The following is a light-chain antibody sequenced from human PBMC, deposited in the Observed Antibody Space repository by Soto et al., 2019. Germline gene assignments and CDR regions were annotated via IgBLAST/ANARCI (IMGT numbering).Light chain of an antibody. V-gene: IGLV1-40*01. CDR3: QSYDSSLSAWV. J-gene: IGLJ3*02. CDR1: SSNIGAGYD. Sequence: QAVVTQPPSVSGAPGQRVTISCTGSSSNIGAGYDVHWYQQLPGTAPKLLIYGDNNRPSGVPDRFSGSKSGTSASLAITGPQAEHEADYYCQSYDSSLSAWVFGGGTKVTVL. CDR2: GDN.